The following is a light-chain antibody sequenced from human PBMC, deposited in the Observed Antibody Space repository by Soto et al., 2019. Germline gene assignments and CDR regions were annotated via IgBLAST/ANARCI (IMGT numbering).Light chain of an antibody. Sequence: EIVLTQSPGTLSLSPGERATLSCRASQSVSGSHLAWYQQKPGQAPRLLIYGASSRATGIPDRFSGSGSGTDFTLTISRLEPEDFAVYYCQQYASSPYTFGQGSKLEIK. CDR2: GAS. CDR3: QQYASSPYT. V-gene: IGKV3-20*01. J-gene: IGKJ2*01. CDR1: QSVSGSH.